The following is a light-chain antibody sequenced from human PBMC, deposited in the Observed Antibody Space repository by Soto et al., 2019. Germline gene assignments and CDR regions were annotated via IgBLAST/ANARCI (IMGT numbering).Light chain of an antibody. CDR1: EDINSR. J-gene: IGKJ5*01. V-gene: IGKV1-12*01. CDR2: AAF. Sequence: DIQMTQSPSSVSASVGDRVTISCRASEDINSRLAWYQQKPGNAPKLLIYAAFSLQSGVPSRFSGYGSGTDFTLSISSLQPEDFATYYCQQADSFPLTFGQGTRVEIK. CDR3: QQADSFPLT.